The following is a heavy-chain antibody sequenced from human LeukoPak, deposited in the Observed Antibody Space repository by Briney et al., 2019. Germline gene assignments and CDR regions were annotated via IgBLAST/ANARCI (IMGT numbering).Heavy chain of an antibody. V-gene: IGHV3-9*01. J-gene: IGHJ5*02. Sequence: PGGSLRLSCAASGFTFDDYAMHWVRQGPGKGLEWVSGISWNSGTIGYADSVKGRFTISRDNGRDTMYLQMNSLRAEDTAVYYCVRAKYRLGGLLHSWFDPWGQGTLVTVSS. D-gene: IGHD1-26*01. CDR3: VRAKYRLGGLLHSWFDP. CDR2: ISWNSGTI. CDR1: GFTFDDYA.